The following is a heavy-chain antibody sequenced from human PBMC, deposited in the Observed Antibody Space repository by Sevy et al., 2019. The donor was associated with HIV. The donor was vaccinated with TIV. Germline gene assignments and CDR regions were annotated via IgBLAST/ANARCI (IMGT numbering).Heavy chain of an antibody. D-gene: IGHD3-22*01. J-gene: IGHJ5*02. CDR2: ISRTSTTT. V-gene: IGHV3-48*02. CDR3: AREAYYYDSREENWFDP. CDR1: GFTFSTYS. Sequence: GGSLRLSCKASGFTFSTYSMHWVRQAPRKGLEWVSSISRTSTTTYYADSAKGRFTISRDNAKNSLYLQMNSLRDEDTAVYYGAREAYYYDSREENWFDPWGQGTLVTVSS.